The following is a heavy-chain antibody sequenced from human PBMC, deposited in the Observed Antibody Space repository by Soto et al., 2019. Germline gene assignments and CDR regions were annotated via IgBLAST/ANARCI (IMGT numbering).Heavy chain of an antibody. CDR2: INHSGST. Sequence: PSETLSLTCAVYGGSFSGYYWSWIRQPPGKGLEWIGEINHSGSTNYNPSLKSRVTISVDTSKNQFSLKLSSVTAADTAVYYCARSRPPYYYYYGMDVWGQGTTVTVSS. V-gene: IGHV4-34*01. CDR3: ARSRPPYYYYYGMDV. CDR1: GGSFSGYY. J-gene: IGHJ6*02.